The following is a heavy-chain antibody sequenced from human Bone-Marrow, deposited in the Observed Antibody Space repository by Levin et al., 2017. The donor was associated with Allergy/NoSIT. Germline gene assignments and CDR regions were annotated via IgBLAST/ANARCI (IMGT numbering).Heavy chain of an antibody. CDR2: IKQDGGAK. Sequence: PGESLKISCAASGFTFSGYWMRWVRQAPGKGLAWVAYIKQDGGAKYYVDSVKGRFTISRDNAKKSLFLHMNSLRADDTAVYYCARSTYGGYLWNWGQGTLVTVSS. CDR3: ARSTYGGYLWN. D-gene: IGHD5-12*01. V-gene: IGHV3-7*04. J-gene: IGHJ4*02. CDR1: GFTFSGYW.